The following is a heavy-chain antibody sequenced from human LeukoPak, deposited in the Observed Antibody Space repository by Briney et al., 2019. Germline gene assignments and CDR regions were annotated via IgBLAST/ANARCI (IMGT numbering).Heavy chain of an antibody. CDR2: IYYSGST. CDR3: ARRDYFDY. J-gene: IGHJ4*02. CDR1: GGSISSSSYY. V-gene: IGHV4-39*01. Sequence: PSETLSLTCTVSGGSISSSSYYWGWIRQPPGKGLEWIGSIYYSGSTYYNPSLKSRVTISVDTSKNQFSLKLSSVTAADTAVYYCARRDYFDYWGQGTLVTVSP.